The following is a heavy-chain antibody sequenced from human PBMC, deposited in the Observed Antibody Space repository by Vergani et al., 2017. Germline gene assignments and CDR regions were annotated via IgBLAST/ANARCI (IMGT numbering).Heavy chain of an antibody. D-gene: IGHD3-22*01. CDR3: ARGDNSSSSGRYFDF. V-gene: IGHV3-23*01. J-gene: IGHJ4*02. CDR2: ISDNGGST. Sequence: EVQLLESGGGLVQPGGSLRLSCAASGFTFNSYAMSWVRQAPGKGLEWVSSISDNGGSTFYADSVKGRFTIFRDNSRNTLFLQINSLRAEDTAVYHCARGDNSSSSGRYFDFWGQGMLVTVS. CDR1: GFTFNSYA.